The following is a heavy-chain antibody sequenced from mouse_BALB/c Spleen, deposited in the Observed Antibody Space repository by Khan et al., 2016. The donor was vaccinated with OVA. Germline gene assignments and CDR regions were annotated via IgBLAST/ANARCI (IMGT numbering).Heavy chain of an antibody. J-gene: IGHJ2*01. CDR3: AREAYRYDEYYFDY. CDR1: GFTFSSYV. Sequence: EVKLVESGGSSVKPGGSLKLSCAVSGFTFSSYVMSWVRQTPEKRLERVASISSGGSTYYPDSVQGRFTISRDNARNIVNLQMSSLRSEYMAIYSGAREAYRYDEYYFDYWCQGTTLTVSS. D-gene: IGHD2-14*01. CDR2: ISSGGST. V-gene: IGHV5-6-5*01.